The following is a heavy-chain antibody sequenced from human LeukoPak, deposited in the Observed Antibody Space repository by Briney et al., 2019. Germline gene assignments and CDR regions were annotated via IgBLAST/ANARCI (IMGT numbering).Heavy chain of an antibody. J-gene: IGHJ3*02. CDR1: GYTFTSYY. Sequence: ASVKVSCKAFGYTFTSYYMHWVRQAPGQGLEWMGIINPSGGSTSYAQKFQGRVTMTRDTSTSTVYMELSSLRSEDTAVYYCASLAYCGGDCYGEDAFDIWGQGTMVTVSS. CDR2: INPSGGST. CDR3: ASLAYCGGDCYGEDAFDI. V-gene: IGHV1-46*03. D-gene: IGHD2-21*01.